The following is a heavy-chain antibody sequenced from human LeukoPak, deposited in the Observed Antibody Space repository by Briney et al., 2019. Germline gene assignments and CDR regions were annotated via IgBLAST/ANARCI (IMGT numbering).Heavy chain of an antibody. CDR1: GGSFSGYY. Sequence: PSETLSLTCAVYGGSFSGYYWSWIRQPPGKGLEWIGEINHSGSTNYNPSLKSRVTISVDTSKNQFSLKLSSVTAADTAVYYCAREPHTVTTSKYYFDYWGQGTLVTVSS. CDR2: INHSGST. V-gene: IGHV4-34*09. J-gene: IGHJ4*02. CDR3: AREPHTVTTSKYYFDY. D-gene: IGHD4-11*01.